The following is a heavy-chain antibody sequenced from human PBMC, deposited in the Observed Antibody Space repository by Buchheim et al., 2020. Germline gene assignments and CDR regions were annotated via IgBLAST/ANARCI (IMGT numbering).Heavy chain of an antibody. J-gene: IGHJ4*02. V-gene: IGHV1-3*01. Sequence: QVQLLQSGAEVKKPGASVKVSCRASGYTFTTYAIHWLRQAPGQRLEWMGWIIPTAGYTKYSQKFQDRVTIHRDTSASTVYMELSSLRSKDTAIYYCARNDFPARNEAYHFDYWGQGT. D-gene: IGHD6-6*01. CDR1: GYTFTTYA. CDR3: ARNDFPARNEAYHFDY. CDR2: IIPTAGYT.